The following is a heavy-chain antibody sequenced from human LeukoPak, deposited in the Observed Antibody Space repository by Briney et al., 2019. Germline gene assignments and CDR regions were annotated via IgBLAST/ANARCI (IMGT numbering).Heavy chain of an antibody. CDR1: GFTFSGYY. CDR3: ARGGYYYDTVNWFDP. CDR2: INHSGST. Sequence: GSLRLSCAASGFTFSGYYWSWIRQPPGKGLEWIGEINHSGSTNYNPSLKSRVTISVDTSKNQFSLKLSSVTAADTAVYYCARGGYYYDTVNWFDPWGQGTLVTVSS. V-gene: IGHV4-34*01. D-gene: IGHD3-22*01. J-gene: IGHJ5*02.